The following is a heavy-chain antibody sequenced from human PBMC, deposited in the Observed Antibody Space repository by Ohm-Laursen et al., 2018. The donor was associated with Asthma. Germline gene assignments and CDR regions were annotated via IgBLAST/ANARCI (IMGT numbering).Heavy chain of an antibody. Sequence: SSVKVSCKSLGGSFNTYVIGWVRQAPGQGLEWMGGINSVFGTTTYAQKFQGRVTITADESTSTAYMELSSLRSEDTAVYYCASGYDFWSGQNYYYYGMDVWGQGTTVTVSS. CDR1: GGSFNTYV. D-gene: IGHD3-3*01. CDR2: INSVFGTT. CDR3: ASGYDFWSGQNYYYYGMDV. V-gene: IGHV1-69*01. J-gene: IGHJ6*02.